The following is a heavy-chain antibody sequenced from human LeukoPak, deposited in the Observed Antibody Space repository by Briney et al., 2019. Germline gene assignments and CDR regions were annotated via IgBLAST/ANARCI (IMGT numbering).Heavy chain of an antibody. J-gene: IGHJ4*02. V-gene: IGHV1-2*02. CDR2: INPKNGDT. CDR3: ARLSAL. CDR1: GYPFSDYY. Sequence: GASVKVSCKTSGYPFSDYYIHWIRQASGQGLESMGWINPKNGDTKYAQRSQGRLTITMGTSIDTVYMELRSLRYDDTAVYYCARLSALWGQGTLVTVSS.